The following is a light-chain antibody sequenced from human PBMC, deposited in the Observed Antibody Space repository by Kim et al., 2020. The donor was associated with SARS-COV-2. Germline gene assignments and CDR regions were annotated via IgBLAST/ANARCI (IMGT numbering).Light chain of an antibody. CDR2: DAS. CDR1: QSVSSY. J-gene: IGKJ4*01. CDR3: QQRSNCPLT. V-gene: IGKV3-11*01. Sequence: EIVLTQSPATLSLSPGERATLSCRASQSVSSYLAWYQQKPGQAPRLLIYDASNRATGIPARFSGSGSGTDFTLTISSLEPEDFAVYYCQQRSNCPLTFGGGTKLEI.